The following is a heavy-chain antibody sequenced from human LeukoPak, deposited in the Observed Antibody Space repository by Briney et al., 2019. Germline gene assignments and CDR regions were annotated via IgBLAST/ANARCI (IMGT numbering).Heavy chain of an antibody. J-gene: IGHJ5*02. CDR2: INPSGGST. D-gene: IGHD6-13*01. CDR1: GYTFTSYY. V-gene: IGHV1-46*01. Sequence: ASVKVSCKASGYTFTSYYMHWVRQAPGQGLEWMGIINPSGGSTSYAQKFQGRVTMTRDTSTSTVYMELSSLRSEDTAVYYCARDVAPRGYSGSWYDWFDPWGQGTLFTVSS. CDR3: ARDVAPRGYSGSWYDWFDP.